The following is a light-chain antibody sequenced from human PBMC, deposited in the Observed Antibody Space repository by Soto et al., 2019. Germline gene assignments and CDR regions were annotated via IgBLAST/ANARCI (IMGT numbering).Light chain of an antibody. V-gene: IGKV1-5*03. CDR2: KTS. CDR1: QSISNW. CDR3: QQSYSTPRT. Sequence: PYALSASVGDRVTITCRASQSISNWLAWYQQKPGKAPKILIYKTSSLESGVPARFSGSGSGTEFTLTISSLQPEDFATYYCQQSYSTPRTFGQGAKVDIK. J-gene: IGKJ1*01.